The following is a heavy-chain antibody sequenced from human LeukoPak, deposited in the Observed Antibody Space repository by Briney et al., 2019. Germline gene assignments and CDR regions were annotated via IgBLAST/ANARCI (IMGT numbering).Heavy chain of an antibody. CDR1: GGSISSSSYY. V-gene: IGHV4-39*07. CDR3: ASSYYYDSSGYNFYDY. CDR2: IYYSGST. Sequence: PSETLSPTCTVSGGSISSSSYYWGWIRQPPGKGLEWIGSIYYSGSTYYNPSLKSRVTISVDTSKNQFSLKLSSVTAADTAVYYCASSYYYDSSGYNFYDYWGQGTLVTVSS. J-gene: IGHJ4*02. D-gene: IGHD3-22*01.